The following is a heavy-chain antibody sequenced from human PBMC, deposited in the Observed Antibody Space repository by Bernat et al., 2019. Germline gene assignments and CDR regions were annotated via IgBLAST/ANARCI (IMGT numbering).Heavy chain of an antibody. V-gene: IGHV4-39*01. CDR1: GGSISSSSYY. D-gene: IGHD4-23*01. CDR3: ARQPYGGNSPVDC. Sequence: QLQLQESGPGLAKPSETLSLTCTVSGGSISSSSYYWGWIRQPPGKGLGWIGSIYYSGSTYYNPSLKGRVTIFVDTSKNQFSLKLSSVTAADTAVYYCARQPYGGNSPVDCWGQGTLVTVSS. CDR2: IYYSGST. J-gene: IGHJ4*02.